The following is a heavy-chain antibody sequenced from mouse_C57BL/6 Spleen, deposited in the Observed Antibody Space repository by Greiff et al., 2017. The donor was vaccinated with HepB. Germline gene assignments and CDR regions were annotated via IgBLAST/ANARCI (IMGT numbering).Heavy chain of an antibody. Sequence: QVQLKQSGAELARPGASVKMSCKASGYTFTSYTMHWVKQRPGQGLEWIGYINPSSGYTKYNQKFKDKATLTADKSSSTAYMQLSSLTSEDSAVYYCAIKGDWYFDVWGTGTTVTVSS. CDR1: GYTFTSYT. CDR2: INPSSGYT. D-gene: IGHD1-3*01. CDR3: AIKGDWYFDV. J-gene: IGHJ1*03. V-gene: IGHV1-4*01.